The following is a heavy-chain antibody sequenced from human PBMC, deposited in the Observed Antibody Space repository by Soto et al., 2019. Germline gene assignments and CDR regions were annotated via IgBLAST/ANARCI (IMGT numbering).Heavy chain of an antibody. CDR3: AAVGTSSSSYYYYYGMDV. D-gene: IGHD6-6*01. V-gene: IGHV1-58*01. CDR2: IVVGSGNT. J-gene: IGHJ6*02. CDR1: GFTFTSAA. Sequence: SVKVSCNASGFTFTSAAVQWVRQARGQRLEWIGWIVVGSGNTNYAQKFQERVTITRDMSTSTAYMELSSLRSEDTAAYYCAAVGTSSSSYYYYYGMDVWGQGTTVTVSS.